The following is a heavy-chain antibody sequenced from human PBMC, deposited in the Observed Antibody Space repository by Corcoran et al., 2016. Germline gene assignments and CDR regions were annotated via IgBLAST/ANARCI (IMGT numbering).Heavy chain of an antibody. CDR1: GYTFISYY. D-gene: IGHD3-22*01. Sequence: QVQLVQSGAEVKKPGASVKVSCKATGYTFISYYIHWVRQAPGQGLEWMGIINPSGGSTRYAQKFQGRVTMARDTSTSTVYMELRSLRSEDTAVYYCAREGGAHYYDSSGPKPGPYGVDVWGQGTTVTVSS. CDR2: INPSGGST. CDR3: AREGGAHYYDSSGPKPGPYGVDV. V-gene: IGHV1-46*01. J-gene: IGHJ6*02.